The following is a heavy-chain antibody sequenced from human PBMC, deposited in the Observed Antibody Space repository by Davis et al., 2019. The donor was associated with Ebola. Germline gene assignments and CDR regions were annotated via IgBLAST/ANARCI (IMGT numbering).Heavy chain of an antibody. J-gene: IGHJ6*04. Sequence: QSPSLTCAISGDSVSTAGWNWIRQSPSRGLEWLGRTYYKSKWYNDYAVSVKSRITINPDTSKNQFSLQLNSVTPEDTALYYCARGWLRAGMDVWGEGTTVTVSS. D-gene: IGHD5-18*01. V-gene: IGHV6-1*01. CDR1: GDSVSTAG. CDR2: TYYKSKWYN. CDR3: ARGWLRAGMDV.